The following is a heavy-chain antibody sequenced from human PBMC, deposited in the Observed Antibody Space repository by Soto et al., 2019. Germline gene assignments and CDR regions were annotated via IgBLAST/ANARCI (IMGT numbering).Heavy chain of an antibody. CDR1: GGSISSGGYY. Sequence: SETLSLTCTVSGGSISSGGYYWSWIRQHPGKGLEWIGYIYYSGSTYYNPSLKSRVTISVDTSKNQFSLKLSSVTAADTAVYYCARTSLSDYYDSSGYHDYWGQGTLVTVSS. D-gene: IGHD3-22*01. V-gene: IGHV4-31*03. CDR2: IYYSGST. CDR3: ARTSLSDYYDSSGYHDY. J-gene: IGHJ4*02.